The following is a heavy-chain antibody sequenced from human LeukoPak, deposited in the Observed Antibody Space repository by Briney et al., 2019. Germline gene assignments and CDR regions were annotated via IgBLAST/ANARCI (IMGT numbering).Heavy chain of an antibody. Sequence: ASVKVSCKASGYTFTSYGISWVRQAPGQGLEWMGWISAYNGNTNYAQKLQGRVTMTTDTSTSTAYMELRSLRSDDTAVYYCARVLRSSSGTGYNWFDPWGQGTLVTVSS. CDR2: ISAYNGNT. CDR3: ARVLRSSSGTGYNWFDP. J-gene: IGHJ5*02. CDR1: GYTFTSYG. V-gene: IGHV1-18*01. D-gene: IGHD6-13*01.